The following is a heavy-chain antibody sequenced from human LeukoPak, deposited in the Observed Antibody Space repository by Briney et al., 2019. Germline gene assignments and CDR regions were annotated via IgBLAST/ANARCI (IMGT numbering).Heavy chain of an antibody. Sequence: PGGSLRLSCAASGFAFNSYTMHRVRQAPGKGQEWVSCISTSGSYTYYADSVKGRFTVSRDNAKNSLFLQMNSLRAEDTAIYYCTRDRFGNYDFDQWGQGTLVTVSS. V-gene: IGHV3-21*01. CDR2: ISTSGSYT. D-gene: IGHD1-7*01. J-gene: IGHJ4*02. CDR1: GFAFNSYT. CDR3: TRDRFGNYDFDQ.